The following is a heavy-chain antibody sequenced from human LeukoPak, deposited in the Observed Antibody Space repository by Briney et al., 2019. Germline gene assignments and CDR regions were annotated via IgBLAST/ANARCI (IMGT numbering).Heavy chain of an antibody. J-gene: IGHJ4*02. V-gene: IGHV3-30*18. CDR2: ISYDGSNK. D-gene: IGHD2-21*01. CDR1: GFNFSWYG. CDR3: AKSPNCGGDCPIDF. Sequence: GSLRLSCVGFGFNFSWYGMDWVRQGPGKGVEGVAVISYDGSNKYYADSVKGRFTISRDNSKNTVYLQMNSLRAEDTAVYYCAKSPNCGGDCPIDFWGQGILVTVSS.